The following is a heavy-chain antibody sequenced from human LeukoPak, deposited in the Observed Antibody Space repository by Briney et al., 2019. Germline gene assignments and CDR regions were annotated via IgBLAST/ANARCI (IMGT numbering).Heavy chain of an antibody. D-gene: IGHD6-19*01. CDR3: ARGGSNGWYLYWFDP. V-gene: IGHV1-18*01. J-gene: IGHJ5*02. CDR2: ISAYNGNT. Sequence: ASVKVSCKASGYTFTSYGISWVRQAPGQGLEWMGWISAYNGNTNYAQKLQGRVTMTTDTSTSTAYMELRSLRSDDTAVYYCARGGSNGWYLYWFDPWGQGTLVTVSS. CDR1: GYTFTSYG.